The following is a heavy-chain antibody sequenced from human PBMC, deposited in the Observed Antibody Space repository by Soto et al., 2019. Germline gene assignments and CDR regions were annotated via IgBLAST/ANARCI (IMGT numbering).Heavy chain of an antibody. CDR2: VSSSGST. CDR1: GGSISGDH. V-gene: IGHV4-59*01. J-gene: IGHJ3*02. Sequence: LSLTCTVSGGSISGDHWNWIRQPPGKGLEWIAYVSSSGSTKYNPSLKSRVTISIDTTKNQFSLRLSSVTAADTAVYYCASGFYDSRGYSEAFDIWGQGTKVTVSS. CDR3: ASGFYDSRGYSEAFDI. D-gene: IGHD3-22*01.